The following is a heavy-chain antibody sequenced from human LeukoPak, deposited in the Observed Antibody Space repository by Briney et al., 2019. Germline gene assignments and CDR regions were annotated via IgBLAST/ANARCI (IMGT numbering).Heavy chain of an antibody. D-gene: IGHD1-26*01. V-gene: IGHV1-2*06. Sequence: ASVKVSCKASGDTFTAYYIHWVRQAPGQGLEWMGRINPNSGGTNYAQKFQGRVTMTRDTSISTAYMELSRLTSDDTAVYYCARDATSEWELLNWGQGTLVTVSS. CDR2: INPNSGGT. CDR3: ARDATSEWELLN. CDR1: GDTFTAYY. J-gene: IGHJ4*02.